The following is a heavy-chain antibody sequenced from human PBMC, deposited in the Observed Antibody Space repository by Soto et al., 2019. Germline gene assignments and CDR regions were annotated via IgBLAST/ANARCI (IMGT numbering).Heavy chain of an antibody. J-gene: IGHJ2*01. CDR1: GGTFTSHT. D-gene: IGHD5-12*01. Sequence: QVQLVQSGAEVKKPGSSVKVSCRASGGTFTSHTINWVRQAPGQGLEWMGRINPLLGATNYAPKFQGRITITADKSTNPGYMEFSSLRADDTAVFFCARALSCSGDDFYFDLGGGGTLVIVSS. CDR2: INPLLGAT. CDR3: ARALSCSGDDFYFDL. V-gene: IGHV1-69*08.